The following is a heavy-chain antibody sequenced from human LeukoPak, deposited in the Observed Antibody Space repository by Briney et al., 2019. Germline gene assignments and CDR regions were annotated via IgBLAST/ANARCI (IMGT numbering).Heavy chain of an antibody. CDR3: ARDQGVTDPPPYGLDV. CDR2: IIPILDIA. CDR1: GGTFSSYA. D-gene: IGHD3-10*01. V-gene: IGHV1-69*04. Sequence: SVKVSCKASGGTFSSYAISWVRQAPGQGLECMGRIIPILDIATYAQKFQGRVTITADKSTSTAYMELSSLSSEDTAVYYCARDQGVTDPPPYGLDVWGQGTTVTVSS. J-gene: IGHJ6*02.